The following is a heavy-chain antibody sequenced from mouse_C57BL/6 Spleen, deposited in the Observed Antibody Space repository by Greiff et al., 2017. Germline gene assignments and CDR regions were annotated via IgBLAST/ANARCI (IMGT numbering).Heavy chain of an antibody. CDR1: GYTFTSYW. CDR2: IHPNSGST. D-gene: IGHD1-1*02. Sequence: VQLQQSGAELVKPGASVKLSCKASGYTFTSYWMHWVKQRPGQGLEWIGMIHPNSGSTNYNEKFKSKATLTVDKSSSTAYMQLSSLTSEDSAVYYCARGNGRYAMDYWGQGTSVTVSS. CDR3: ARGNGRYAMDY. V-gene: IGHV1-64*01. J-gene: IGHJ4*01.